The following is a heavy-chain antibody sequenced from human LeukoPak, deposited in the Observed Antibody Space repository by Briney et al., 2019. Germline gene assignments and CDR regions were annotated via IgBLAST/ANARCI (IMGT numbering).Heavy chain of an antibody. D-gene: IGHD1-14*01. CDR1: GFTFSSCQ. V-gene: IGHV3-48*03. CDR3: ARASSGINFDY. CDR2: ISGSGSTK. J-gene: IGHJ4*02. Sequence: GGSLRLSCAASGFTFSSCQMNWVRQAPGKGLEWVSYISGSGSTKYYADSVKGRFTISRDNAKDSLFLQMNGLRAEDTAVYYCARASSGINFDYWGQGTLVTVSS.